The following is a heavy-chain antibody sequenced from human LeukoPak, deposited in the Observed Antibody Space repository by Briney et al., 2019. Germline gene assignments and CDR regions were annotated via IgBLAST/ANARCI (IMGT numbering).Heavy chain of an antibody. CDR1: GFTFSSYSMN. CDR2: IYYSGST. D-gene: IGHD4-17*01. Sequence: LRLSCAASGFTFSSYSMNWVRQPPGKGLEWIGYIYYSGSTYYNPSLKSRVTISVDTSKNQFSLKLSSVTAADTAVYYCARVPGHYGDPGDYWGQGTLVTVSS. V-gene: IGHV4-30-4*08. J-gene: IGHJ4*02. CDR3: ARVPGHYGDPGDY.